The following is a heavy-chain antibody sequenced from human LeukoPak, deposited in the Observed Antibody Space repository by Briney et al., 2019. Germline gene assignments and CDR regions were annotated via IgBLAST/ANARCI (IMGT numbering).Heavy chain of an antibody. CDR3: ATDRGEWNTPMVRGYYYYGMDV. CDR1: GFTFTSYA. D-gene: IGHD3-10*01. CDR2: ISYDGRNE. J-gene: IGHJ6*02. V-gene: IGHV3-30*04. Sequence: PGGSLRLFCAASGFTFTSYAMHWVRQAPGKGLEWVEVISYDGRNESYADSVEGRFTISRDNSKNTLYLQMNSLRSEDTAVYYCATDRGEWNTPMVRGYYYYGMDVWGQGTTVTVSS.